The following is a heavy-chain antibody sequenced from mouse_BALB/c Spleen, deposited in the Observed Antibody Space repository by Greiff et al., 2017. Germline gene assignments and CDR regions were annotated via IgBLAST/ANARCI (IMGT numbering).Heavy chain of an antibody. D-gene: IGHD1-1*01. CDR3: ATSYYYGSSYTYAMDY. Sequence: EVKLQESGAELVKPGASVKLSCTASGLNIKDTYMHWVKQRPEQGLEWIGRIDPANGNTKYDPKFQGKATITADTSSNTAYLQLSSLTSEDTAVYYCATSYYYGSSYTYAMDYWGQGTSVTVSS. CDR2: IDPANGNT. CDR1: GLNIKDTY. V-gene: IGHV14-3*02. J-gene: IGHJ4*01.